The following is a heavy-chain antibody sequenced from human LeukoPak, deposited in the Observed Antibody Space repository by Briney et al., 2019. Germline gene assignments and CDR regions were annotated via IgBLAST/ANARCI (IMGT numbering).Heavy chain of an antibody. J-gene: IGHJ4*02. CDR2: FSSDGSST. CDR3: ARADLVAARSGGSYFDH. V-gene: IGHV3-74*01. D-gene: IGHD1-26*01. Sequence: SGGSLRLSCVASGFTISRNWMHWVRQAPGKGLEWVSRFSSDGSSTIYADAVKGRFTISRDNAENTLYLQMNSLRAEDAAVYYCARADLVAARSGGSYFDHWGQGTLVTVSS. CDR1: GFTISRNW.